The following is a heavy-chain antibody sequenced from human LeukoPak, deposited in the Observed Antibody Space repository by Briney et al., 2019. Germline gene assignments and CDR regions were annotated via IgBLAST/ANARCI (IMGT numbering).Heavy chain of an antibody. CDR1: GYTFTDYY. CDR3: AREGPIVGATHLVDY. V-gene: IGHV1-2*02. J-gene: IGHJ4*02. D-gene: IGHD1-26*01. CDR2: INPNSGGT. Sequence: ASVKVSCKAYGYTFTDYYMHWVRQAPGQGLEWMGCINPNSGGTNYAQKFQGRVTMTRDTSISTAYMELSRLGSDDTAVYYCAREGPIVGATHLVDYWGQGTLVTVSS.